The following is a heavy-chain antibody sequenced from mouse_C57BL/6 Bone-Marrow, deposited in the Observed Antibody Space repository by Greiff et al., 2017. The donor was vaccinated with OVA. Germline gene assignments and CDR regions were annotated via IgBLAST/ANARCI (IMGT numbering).Heavy chain of an antibody. J-gene: IGHJ4*01. V-gene: IGHV1-76*01. Sequence: VQLQQSGAELVRPGASVKLSCKASGYTFTDYYINWVKQRPGQGLEWIARIYPGSGNTYYNEKFKGKATLTAEKSSSTAYMQLSSLTSEDSAVYFCAREGGFITTVVEKDYYAMDYWGQGTSVTVSS. CDR3: AREGGFITTVVEKDYYAMDY. CDR1: GYTFTDYY. CDR2: IYPGSGNT. D-gene: IGHD1-1*01.